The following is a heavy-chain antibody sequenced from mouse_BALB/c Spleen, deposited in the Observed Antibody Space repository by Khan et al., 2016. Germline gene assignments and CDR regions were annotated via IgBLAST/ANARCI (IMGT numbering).Heavy chain of an antibody. V-gene: IGHV9-4*02. CDR1: GYTFTTAG. CDR3: AREPYAMDY. D-gene: IGHD6-1*01. J-gene: IGHJ4*01. CDR2: INTLSGVP. Sequence: QIQLVQSGPGLKKPGETVRISCKASGYTFTTAGMQWVQKMPGKGLRWIGWINTLSGVPIYAEDFKGRFAFSLETSASTAFLQIGNLKNEDTATYFCAREPYAMDYWGQGTSVTVSS.